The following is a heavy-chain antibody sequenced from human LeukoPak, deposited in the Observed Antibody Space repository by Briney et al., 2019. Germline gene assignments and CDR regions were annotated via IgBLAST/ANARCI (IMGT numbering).Heavy chain of an antibody. V-gene: IGHV3-43D*04. CDR2: IDWDGGRT. Sequence: GGSLRLSCAASGFTFDDYGMHWVRQPPGKGLEWVSLIDWDGGRTYYADSVRGRFTISRDNSKNSLYLQMNSLRAEDTALYYCAKGTSTVITTRLDSWGQGTLVTVSS. D-gene: IGHD4-11*01. CDR1: GFTFDDYG. CDR3: AKGTSTVITTRLDS. J-gene: IGHJ4*02.